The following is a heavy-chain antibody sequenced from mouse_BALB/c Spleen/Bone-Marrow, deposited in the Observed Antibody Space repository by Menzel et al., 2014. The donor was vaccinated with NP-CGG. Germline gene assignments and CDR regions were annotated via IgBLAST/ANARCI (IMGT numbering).Heavy chain of an antibody. CDR3: ARGLRAY. Sequence: QVHVKQSGAELVRPGSSVKISCKASGYAFSTYWMNWVKQRPGQGLEWIGQIYPGDGDTNYNGKFKGKATLTADKSSSTAYMQLSSLTSEDSAIYFCARGLRAYWGQGTLVTVSA. CDR2: IYPGDGDT. J-gene: IGHJ3*01. CDR1: GYAFSTYW. V-gene: IGHV1-80*01.